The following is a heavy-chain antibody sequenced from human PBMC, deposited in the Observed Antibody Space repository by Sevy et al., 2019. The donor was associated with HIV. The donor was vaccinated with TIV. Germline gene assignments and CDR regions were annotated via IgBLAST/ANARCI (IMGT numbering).Heavy chain of an antibody. J-gene: IGHJ3*02. Sequence: GGSLRLSCAASGFTFDDYGMSWVRQAPGKGLEWVSGINWNGGSTGYADSVKGRFTISRDNAKNSLYLQMNSLRAEDTALYHCARGPLRFLEWSQLGRAFDIWGQGTMVTVSS. CDR3: ARGPLRFLEWSQLGRAFDI. V-gene: IGHV3-20*01. CDR2: INWNGGST. CDR1: GFTFDDYG. D-gene: IGHD3-3*01.